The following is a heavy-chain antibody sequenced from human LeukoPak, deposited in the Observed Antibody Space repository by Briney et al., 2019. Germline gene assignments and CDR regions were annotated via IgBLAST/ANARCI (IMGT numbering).Heavy chain of an antibody. CDR1: GFTFSDHY. Sequence: GGSLRLSCAASGFTFSDHYMDWVRQAPGKGLEWVGRSRNKPNSYTTEYAASVKGRFAISRDDSKNSLYLEMSSLKTEDTAVYYCARLQYYCDGRDYCWYFDYWGQGILVTVSS. CDR3: ARLQYYCDGRDYCWYFDY. D-gene: IGHD3-22*01. CDR2: SRNKPNSYTT. V-gene: IGHV3-72*01. J-gene: IGHJ4*02.